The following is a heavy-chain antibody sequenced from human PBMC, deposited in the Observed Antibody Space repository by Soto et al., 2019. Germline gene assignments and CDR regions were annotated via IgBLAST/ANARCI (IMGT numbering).Heavy chain of an antibody. Sequence: SETLSLTCSVSGGSMSEYFWSGFRKSPGKGLEGIGNIYYLGSTDYNPSLKSRVTISVDTSKRQFSLRLTSVTAADTAVYYCARDGYDGSGSPYPAYWGPGTLVTVSS. CDR3: ARDGYDGSGSPYPAY. V-gene: IGHV4-59*01. J-gene: IGHJ4*02. CDR2: IYYLGST. CDR1: GGSMSEYF. D-gene: IGHD3-10*01.